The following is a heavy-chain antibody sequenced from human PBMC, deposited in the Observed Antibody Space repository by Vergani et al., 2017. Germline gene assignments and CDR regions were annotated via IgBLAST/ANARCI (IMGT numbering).Heavy chain of an antibody. Sequence: EVQLVESGGGLVQPGGSLRLSCAASGFTFSSYSMNWVRQAPGKGLEWVSYISSSSSTIYYADSVKGRFTISRDNAKNSLYLQMNSLRAEDTAVYYCASWGRAFDIWGQGTMVTVSS. CDR2: ISSSSSTI. V-gene: IGHV3-48*01. CDR3: ASWGRAFDI. D-gene: IGHD7-27*01. J-gene: IGHJ3*02. CDR1: GFTFSSYS.